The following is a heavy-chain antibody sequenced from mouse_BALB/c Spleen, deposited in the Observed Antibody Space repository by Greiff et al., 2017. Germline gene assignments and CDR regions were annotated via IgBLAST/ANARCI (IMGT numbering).Heavy chain of an antibody. CDR1: GYSITSGYY. J-gene: IGHJ2*01. CDR3: ARDGGLRRTHYYFDY. Sequence: VQLQQSGPGLVKPSQSLSLTCSVTGYSITSGYYWNWIRQFPGNKLEWMGYISYDGSNNYNPSLKNRISITRDTSKNQFFLKLNSVTTEDTATYYCARDGGLRRTHYYFDYWGQGTTLTVSS. D-gene: IGHD2-2*01. CDR2: ISYDGSN. V-gene: IGHV3-6*02.